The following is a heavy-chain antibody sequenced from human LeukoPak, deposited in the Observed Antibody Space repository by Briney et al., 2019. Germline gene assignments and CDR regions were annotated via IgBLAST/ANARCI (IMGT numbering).Heavy chain of an antibody. V-gene: IGHV3-23*01. CDR3: ARDGNIGSFDY. Sequence: GGSLRLSCAASGFTFSSYSMNWVRQAPGKGLEWVSAISGSGGSTYYADSVKGRFTISRDNSKNTLYLQMNSLRAEDTAVYYCARDGNIGSFDYWGQGTLVTVSS. D-gene: IGHD3-10*01. J-gene: IGHJ4*02. CDR1: GFTFSSYS. CDR2: ISGSGGST.